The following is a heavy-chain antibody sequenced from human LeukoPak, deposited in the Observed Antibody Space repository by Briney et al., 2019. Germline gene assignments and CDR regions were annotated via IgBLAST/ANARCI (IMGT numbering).Heavy chain of an antibody. CDR2: IIPIFGTA. Sequence: SVKVSCKASGGTFSSYAISWVRQAPGQGLEWMGGIIPIFGTANYAQKFQGRVTITADESTSTAYMELSSLRSEDTAVYYCARDHGMATMWFDYWGQGTLVTVSS. J-gene: IGHJ4*02. V-gene: IGHV1-69*13. CDR1: GGTFSSYA. D-gene: IGHD5-24*01. CDR3: ARDHGMATMWFDY.